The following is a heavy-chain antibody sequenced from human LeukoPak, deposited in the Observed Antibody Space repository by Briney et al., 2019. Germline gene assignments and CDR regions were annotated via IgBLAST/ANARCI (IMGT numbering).Heavy chain of an antibody. CDR3: ARPVAVTTSLLWEMGAFDI. J-gene: IGHJ3*02. V-gene: IGHV4-59*02. CDR1: GGSVSDYY. CDR2: IYYTGST. Sequence: SETLSLTCTVSGGSVSDYYWSWIRQSPGKGLEWIGYIYYTGSTSYNPSLRSRVTMSVDTSKNQFSLKLSSVTAADTAVYYRARPVAVTTSLLWEMGAFDIWGQGTMVTVSS. D-gene: IGHD4-17*01.